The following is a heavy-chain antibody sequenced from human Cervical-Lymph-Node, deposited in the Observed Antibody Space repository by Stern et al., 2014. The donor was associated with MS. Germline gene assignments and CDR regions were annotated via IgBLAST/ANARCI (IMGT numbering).Heavy chain of an antibody. Sequence: EVHLVESGAELIRPGESLKISCKGSGYTFSIYWIAWVRQMPGKGLEWMGIIYPGDSETRYSPSFQGQVTMSADKSTSTAYLQWSILNASDTAMYFCARQATAWASDVWGQGTLVTVSS. J-gene: IGHJ4*02. CDR1: GYTFSIYW. CDR2: IYPGDSET. CDR3: ARQATAWASDV. D-gene: IGHD2-21*02. V-gene: IGHV5-51*01.